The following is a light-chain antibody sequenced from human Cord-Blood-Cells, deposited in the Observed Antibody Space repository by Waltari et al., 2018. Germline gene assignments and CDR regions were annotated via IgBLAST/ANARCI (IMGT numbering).Light chain of an antibody. V-gene: IGKV1-39*01. CDR2: AAS. CDR3: QQSYSTPYS. J-gene: IGKJ2*03. CDR1: QSISSY. Sequence: DIQMTPSPSSLSAYGGARVTITCRASQSISSYLNWYQQKPGKAPKLLIYAASSLQSGVPSRFSGSGSGTDFTLTISSLQPEDFATYYCQQSYSTPYSFGQGTKLEIK.